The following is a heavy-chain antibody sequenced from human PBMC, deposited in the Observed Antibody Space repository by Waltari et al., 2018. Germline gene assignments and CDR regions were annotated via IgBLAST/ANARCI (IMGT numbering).Heavy chain of an antibody. D-gene: IGHD3-9*01. Sequence: EVQLVESGGGLVQPGRSLRLSCTASGFTFGDYAMSWVRQAPGKGLEGVGFIRSKAYGGTTEYAASVKGRFTISRDDSKSIAYLQMNSLKTEDTAVYYCTREGYYDILTGYYYDAFDIWGQGTMVTVSS. CDR2: IRSKAYGGTT. J-gene: IGHJ3*02. V-gene: IGHV3-49*04. CDR3: TREGYYDILTGYYYDAFDI. CDR1: GFTFGDYA.